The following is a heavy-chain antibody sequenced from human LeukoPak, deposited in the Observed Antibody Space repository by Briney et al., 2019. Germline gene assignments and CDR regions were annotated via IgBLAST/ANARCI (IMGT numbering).Heavy chain of an antibody. CDR3: ARVKAVGGVFDY. D-gene: IGHD3-16*01. J-gene: IGHJ4*02. V-gene: IGHV4-59*01. Sequence: SETLSLTCTVSGGSISGYYWGWIRQPPGKGLEWIGYIYFSGSTNYNPSLKSRVTMSVDTSKNQFSLRLTSVTAADTAVYYCARVKAVGGVFDYWGQGTLVTVSS. CDR1: GGSISGYY. CDR2: IYFSGST.